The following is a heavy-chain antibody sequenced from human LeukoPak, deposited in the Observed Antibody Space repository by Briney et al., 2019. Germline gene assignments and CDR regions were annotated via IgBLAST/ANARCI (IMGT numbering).Heavy chain of an antibody. CDR1: GFTVSNNY. D-gene: IGHD1-26*01. V-gene: IGHV3-66*01. Sequence: PGGSLRLSCAASGFTVSNNYMSWVRQAPGKGLEWVSVIYSGGSTYYADSVKGRFTISRDNSKNTLYLQMNSLRAEDTAVYYCARDRRIVGATVRAFDIWGQGTMVTVSS. J-gene: IGHJ3*02. CDR3: ARDRRIVGATVRAFDI. CDR2: IYSGGST.